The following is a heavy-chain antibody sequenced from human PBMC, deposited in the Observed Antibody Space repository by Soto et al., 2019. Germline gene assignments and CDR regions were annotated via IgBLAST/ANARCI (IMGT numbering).Heavy chain of an antibody. D-gene: IGHD2-2*01. J-gene: IGHJ3*01. CDR1: GFTFVDHG. V-gene: IGHV3-9*01. Sequence: EVQLVESGGGLVQPGRSLRLSCAASGFTFVDHGMHWVRRAPGQGLEWISGISWDGTYTGYADSVKGRFTISRDNAKKSLYLQMNSLRVEDTALYYCTNDEGHCSSISCKDAFDYWGLGTMVTVS. CDR2: ISWDGTYT. CDR3: TNDEGHCSSISCKDAFDY.